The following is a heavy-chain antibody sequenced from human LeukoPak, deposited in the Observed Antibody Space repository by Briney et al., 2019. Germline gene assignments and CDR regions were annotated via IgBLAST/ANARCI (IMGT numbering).Heavy chain of an antibody. Sequence: GESLKISWKGSGYSFTSYWISWVRQMPGKGLEWRGRIDPSDSYTNYSPSFQGHVTISADKSISTAYLQWSSLKASDTAMYYCARGDCSGGSCYGDFYYGMDVWGKGTTVTVSS. CDR1: GYSFTSYW. CDR2: IDPSDSYT. V-gene: IGHV5-10-1*01. CDR3: ARGDCSGGSCYGDFYYGMDV. J-gene: IGHJ6*04. D-gene: IGHD2-15*01.